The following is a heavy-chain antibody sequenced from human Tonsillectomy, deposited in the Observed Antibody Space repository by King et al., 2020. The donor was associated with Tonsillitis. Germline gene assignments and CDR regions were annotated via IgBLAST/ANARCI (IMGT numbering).Heavy chain of an antibody. CDR2: IYYSGST. CDR3: ARGGYCTNGVCYPYNWFDP. Sequence: QLQESGPGLGKSSETLSLTCTVSGGSVSSGSYFWSWIRQPPGKGLEWIGYIYYSGSTNYNPSLKSRVSISVDTSKNQFSLRLSSVTAADTAVCHCARGGYCTNGVCYPYNWFDPWGQGTLVTVSS. V-gene: IGHV4-61*01. CDR1: GGSVSSGSYF. D-gene: IGHD2-8*01. J-gene: IGHJ5*02.